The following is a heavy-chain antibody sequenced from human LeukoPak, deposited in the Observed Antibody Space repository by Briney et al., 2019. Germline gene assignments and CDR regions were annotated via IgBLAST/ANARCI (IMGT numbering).Heavy chain of an antibody. J-gene: IGHJ5*01. Sequence: SETLSLTCTVSNGSISGYYWSWIRQPPGKGLEWIAYIYYEGSTSYNPSLKTRVTMSVDTSKNQFSLNLSSVTAADAAVYYCARMQRYDRPGRFSYWFDSWGQGILVSVSS. CDR3: ARMQRYDRPGRFSYWFDS. CDR2: IYYEGST. V-gene: IGHV4-59*01. D-gene: IGHD1-14*01. CDR1: NGSISGYY.